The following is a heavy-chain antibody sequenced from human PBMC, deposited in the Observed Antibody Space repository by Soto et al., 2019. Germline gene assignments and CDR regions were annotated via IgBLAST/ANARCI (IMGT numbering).Heavy chain of an antibody. CDR1: GFSLTTTGVG. Sequence: QITLRESGPSLVKPTETLTLTCTFSGFSLTTTGVGVGWIRQPPGKALEWLAVVFWDDGERYSPSLKSRVTIAKDTSKNQAVLTMTNMDPVDTATYYCTQIYGSGSWGWYFHSWGQGTLVTVSS. CDR2: VFWDDGE. V-gene: IGHV2-5*02. D-gene: IGHD1-26*01. CDR3: TQIYGSGSWGWYFHS. J-gene: IGHJ4*02.